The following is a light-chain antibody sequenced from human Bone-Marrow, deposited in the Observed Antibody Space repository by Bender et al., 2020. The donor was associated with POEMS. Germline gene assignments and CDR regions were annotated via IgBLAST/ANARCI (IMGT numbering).Light chain of an antibody. CDR1: NSNIGTNA. V-gene: IGLV1-44*01. Sequence: QSVLTQPPSASGTPGQRVTISCSGSNSNIGTNAVNWYQQFPGTAPKLLIYSDNQRPSGVPDRFYAFKSGTSASLAISGLQSEDEAEYYCAAWDAGLGGGVFGRGTELTVL. CDR3: AAWDAGLGGGV. J-gene: IGLJ3*02. CDR2: SDN.